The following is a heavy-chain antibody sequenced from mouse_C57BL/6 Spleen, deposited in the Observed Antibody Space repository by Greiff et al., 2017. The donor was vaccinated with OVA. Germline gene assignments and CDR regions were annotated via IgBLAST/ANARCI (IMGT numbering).Heavy chain of an antibody. CDR2: IDPSDSYT. J-gene: IGHJ1*03. CDR1: GYTFTSYR. D-gene: IGHD1-1*01. CDR3: ARNYYGSSYRYFDV. V-gene: IGHV1-69*01. Sequence: QVQLQQPGAELVMPGASVKLSCKASGYTFTSYRMHWVKPRPGQGLEWIGEIDPSDSYTNYNQKFKGKYTLNVGKSSSTAYMQLSSLTSEDSAVYYCARNYYGSSYRYFDVWGTGTTVTVSS.